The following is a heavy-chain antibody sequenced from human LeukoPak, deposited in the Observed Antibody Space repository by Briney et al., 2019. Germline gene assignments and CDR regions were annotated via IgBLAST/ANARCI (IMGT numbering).Heavy chain of an antibody. V-gene: IGHV3-48*03. D-gene: IGHD1-1*01. J-gene: IGHJ4*02. CDR3: ARVFSNPTGNDY. CDR1: GFTFSSYE. CDR2: ISNSGNTI. Sequence: PGGSLRLSCAASGFTFSSYEMNWVRQGPGKGLEWVSYISNSGNTIFYADSVKGRFTISRDNGKNSLYLQMNSLRAEDTAVYYCARVFSNPTGNDYWGQGTLVTVSS.